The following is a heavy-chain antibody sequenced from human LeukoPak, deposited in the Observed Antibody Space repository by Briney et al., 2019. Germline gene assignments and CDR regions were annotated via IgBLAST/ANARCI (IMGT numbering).Heavy chain of an antibody. CDR2: IKHDGSEE. CDR3: GYTNNFYH. D-gene: IGHD3-16*02. Sequence: GGSLRLSCVASGLSISGQWMNWVRQAPGQGLEWVANIKHDGSEEHYVDSVKGRFTIPGDDGRNSVSLQMNSVRAEDTAVYYCGYTNNFYHWGQGTLVVVSS. V-gene: IGHV3-7*01. CDR1: GLSISGQW. J-gene: IGHJ4*02.